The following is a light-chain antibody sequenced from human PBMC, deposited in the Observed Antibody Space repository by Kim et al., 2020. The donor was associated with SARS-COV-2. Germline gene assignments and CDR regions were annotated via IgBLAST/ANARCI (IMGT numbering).Light chain of an antibody. V-gene: IGLV3-1*01. CDR2: QDS. CDR3: QAWDSSAVV. J-gene: IGLJ2*01. CDR1: KLGDKY. Sequence: SGSPGQTASITCSGDKLGDKYACWYQQKPGQSPVLVIYQDSKRPSGIPERISGSNSGNTATLTISGTQAMDEADYYCQAWDSSAVVFGGGTQLTVL.